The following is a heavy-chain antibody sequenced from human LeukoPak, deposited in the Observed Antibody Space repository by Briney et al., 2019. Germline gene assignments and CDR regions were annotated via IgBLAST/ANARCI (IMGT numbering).Heavy chain of an antibody. CDR1: GFTFSSYS. V-gene: IGHV3-21*04. CDR2: ISSSSSYI. CDR3: AKGTGIAAAGPDLAWDY. D-gene: IGHD6-13*01. Sequence: GGSLRLSCAASGFTFSSYSMNWVRQAPGKGPEWVSSISSSSSYIYYADSVKGRFTISRDNSKNTLYLQMNSLRAEDTAVYYCAKGTGIAAAGPDLAWDYWGQGTLVTVSS. J-gene: IGHJ4*02.